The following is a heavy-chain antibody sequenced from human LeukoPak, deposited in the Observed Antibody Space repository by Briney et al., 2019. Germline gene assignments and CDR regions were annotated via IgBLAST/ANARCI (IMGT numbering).Heavy chain of an antibody. V-gene: IGHV3-23*01. CDR3: ARDVHYYDSSGTGDYFDY. D-gene: IGHD3-22*01. CDR1: GFTFSSYG. J-gene: IGHJ4*02. CDR2: ISGSGGST. Sequence: GGTLRLSCAASGFTFSSYGMSWVRQAPGKGLEWVSAISGSGGSTYYADSVKGRFTISRDNSKNTLYLQMNSLRAEDTAVYYCARDVHYYDSSGTGDYFDYWGQGTLVTVSS.